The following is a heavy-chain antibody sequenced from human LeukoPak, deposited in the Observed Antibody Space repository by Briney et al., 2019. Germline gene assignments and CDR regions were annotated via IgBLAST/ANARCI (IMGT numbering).Heavy chain of an antibody. CDR3: ARIVGATDYFDY. J-gene: IGHJ4*02. CDR1: GGSISSYY. D-gene: IGHD1-26*01. V-gene: IGHV4-59*13. Sequence: SGTLSLTCTVSGGSISSYYWSWIRQPPGKGLEWIGYIYYSGSTNYSPSLKSRVTISVDTSKNQFSLKLSSLTAADTAVYYCARIVGATDYFDYWGQGTLVTVSS. CDR2: IYYSGST.